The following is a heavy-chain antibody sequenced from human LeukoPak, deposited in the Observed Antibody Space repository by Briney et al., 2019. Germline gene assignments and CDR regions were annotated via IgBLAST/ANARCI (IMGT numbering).Heavy chain of an antibody. CDR2: ISWNSGSI. Sequence: AGGSLRLSCAASGFTFDDYAMHWVRQAPGKGLEWVSGISWNSGSIGYADSVEGRFTISRDNAKNSLYLQMNSLRAEDMALYYCAKTMGSGWSDAFDIWGQGTMVTVSS. D-gene: IGHD6-19*01. J-gene: IGHJ3*02. CDR1: GFTFDDYA. CDR3: AKTMGSGWSDAFDI. V-gene: IGHV3-9*03.